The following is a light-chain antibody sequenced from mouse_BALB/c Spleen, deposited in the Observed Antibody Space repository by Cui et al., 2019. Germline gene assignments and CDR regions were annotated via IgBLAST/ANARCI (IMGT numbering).Light chain of an antibody. CDR1: QSRLNSGNQKNY. J-gene: IGKJ2*01. CDR2: GAS. V-gene: IGKV8-28*01. CDR3: QNDHSYPYT. Sequence: DIVMTQSPSSLSVSAGEKVTMRFKSSQSRLNSGNQKNYLAWYQQKPGQPPKPLIYGASTRESGVPDRFTGNGSGTDFTLTISSVQAEDLAVYYCQNDHSYPYTFGGGTKLEIK.